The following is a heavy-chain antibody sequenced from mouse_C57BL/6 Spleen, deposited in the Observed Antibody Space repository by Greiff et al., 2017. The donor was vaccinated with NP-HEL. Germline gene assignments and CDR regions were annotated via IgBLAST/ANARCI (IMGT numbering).Heavy chain of an antibody. CDR3: AREGYDGYYVTWFAY. J-gene: IGHJ3*01. V-gene: IGHV1-53*01. CDR2: INPSNGGT. D-gene: IGHD2-3*01. Sequence: QVQLQQPGTELVKPGASVKLSCKASGYTFTSYWMHWVKQRPGQGLEWIGNINPSNGGTNYNEKFKSKATLTVDKSSSTAYMQLSSLTSEDSAVYYCAREGYDGYYVTWFAYWGQGTLVTVSA. CDR1: GYTFTSYW.